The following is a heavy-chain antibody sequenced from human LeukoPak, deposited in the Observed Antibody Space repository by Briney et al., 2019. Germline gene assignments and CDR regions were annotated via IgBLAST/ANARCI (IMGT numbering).Heavy chain of an antibody. CDR3: ARGWRWLHPFDY. V-gene: IGHV4-34*01. Sequence: SETLSLTCAVYGGSFSGYYWSWIRQLPGKGLEWIGEINHSGSTNYNPSLKSRVTISVDTSKNQFSLKLSSVTAADTAVYYCARGWRWLHPFDYWGQGTLVTVSS. D-gene: IGHD5-24*01. CDR1: GGSFSGYY. CDR2: INHSGST. J-gene: IGHJ4*02.